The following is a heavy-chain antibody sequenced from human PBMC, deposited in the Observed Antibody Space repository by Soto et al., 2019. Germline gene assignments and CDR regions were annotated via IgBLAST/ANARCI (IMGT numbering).Heavy chain of an antibody. CDR1: GFTFDDYT. D-gene: IGHD7-27*01. J-gene: IGHJ6*02. CDR3: AKDIFSKVGNYYGMDV. Sequence: GGSLRLSCAASGFTFDDYTMHWVRQAPGKGLEWVSLISWDGGSTYYADSVKGRFTISRDNSKNSLYLQMNSLRTEDTALYYCAKDIFSKVGNYYGMDVWGQGTTVTVSS. V-gene: IGHV3-43*01. CDR2: ISWDGGST.